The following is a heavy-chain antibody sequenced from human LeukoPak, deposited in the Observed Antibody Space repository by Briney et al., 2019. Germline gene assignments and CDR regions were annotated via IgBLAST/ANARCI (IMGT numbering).Heavy chain of an antibody. CDR1: GGSISSYY. CDR2: IYYSGST. CDR3: ARARLYFDY. J-gene: IGHJ4*02. Sequence: SETLSLTCTVSGGSISSYYWSWIRQPPGKGLEWIGYIYYSGSTYYNPSLKSRVTISVDRSKNQFSLKLSSVTAADTAVYYCARARLYFDYWGQGTLVTVSS. V-gene: IGHV4-59*12. D-gene: IGHD5-12*01.